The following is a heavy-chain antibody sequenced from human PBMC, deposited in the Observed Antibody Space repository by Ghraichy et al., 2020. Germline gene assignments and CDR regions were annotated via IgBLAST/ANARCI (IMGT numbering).Heavy chain of an antibody. CDR3: ARDESGIIVGATARPYYFDY. Sequence: GGSLRLSCAASGFTFSSYSMNWVRQAPGKGLEWVSSISSSSSYIYYADSVKGRFTISRDNAKNSLYLQMNSLRAEDTAVYYCARDESGIIVGATARPYYFDYWGQGTLVTVSS. D-gene: IGHD1-26*01. J-gene: IGHJ4*02. CDR2: ISSSSSYI. CDR1: GFTFSSYS. V-gene: IGHV3-21*01.